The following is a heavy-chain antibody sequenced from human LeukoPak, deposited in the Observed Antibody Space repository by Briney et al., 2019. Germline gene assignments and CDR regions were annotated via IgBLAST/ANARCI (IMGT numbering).Heavy chain of an antibody. Sequence: SETLSLTCTVSGYSVTGGYYWGWVRQTPTKGLEWIASIYHGGNTYYSPSLKSRVTISLDTSNNQISLKLTSVTAADTAVYYWVKGGDYDYCWGSYIPSLDFWGQGTLVTVSS. J-gene: IGHJ4*02. CDR3: VKGGDYDYCWGSYIPSLDF. CDR2: IYHGGNT. V-gene: IGHV4-38-2*02. D-gene: IGHD3-16*01. CDR1: GYSVTGGYY.